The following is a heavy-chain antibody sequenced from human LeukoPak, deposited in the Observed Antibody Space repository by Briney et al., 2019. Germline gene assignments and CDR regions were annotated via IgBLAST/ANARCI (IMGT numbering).Heavy chain of an antibody. CDR3: ARDRYGSYDPGWFDP. D-gene: IGHD3-10*01. CDR2: IYHSGST. V-gene: IGHV4-30-2*01. CDR1: RGSISSGGYY. J-gene: IGHJ5*02. Sequence: PSQTLSLTCTVSRGSISSGGYYWSWIRQPPGKGLEWIGYIYHSGSTYYNPSLKSRVTISVDTSKNQFSLKLSSVTAADTAVYYCARDRYGSYDPGWFDPWGQGTLVTVSS.